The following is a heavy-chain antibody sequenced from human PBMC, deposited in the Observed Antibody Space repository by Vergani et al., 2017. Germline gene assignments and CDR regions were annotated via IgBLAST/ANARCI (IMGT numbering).Heavy chain of an antibody. CDR2: IIPIFGTA. CDR1: GGTFSSYA. CDR3: AREVRSPYCGGDCYSEGDAFDI. Sequence: QVQLVQSGAEVKKPGSSVKVSCKASGGTFSSYAISWVRQAPGQGLEWMGGIIPIFGTANYAQKFQGRVTITADKSTSTAYMERGSLRSEDTAVYYCAREVRSPYCGGDCYSEGDAFDIWGQGTMVTVSS. V-gene: IGHV1-69*06. D-gene: IGHD2-21*01. J-gene: IGHJ3*02.